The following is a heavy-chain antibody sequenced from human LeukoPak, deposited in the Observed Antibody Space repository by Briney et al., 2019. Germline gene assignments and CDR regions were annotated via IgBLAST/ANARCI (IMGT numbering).Heavy chain of an antibody. Sequence: ASVKVSCKASGYTFTGYYMHWVRQAPGQGLEWMGRINPNSGGTNYAQKFQGRVTMTRDTSISTAYMELSSLRSEDTAVYYCARRTYGDYVDYWGQGTLVTVSS. CDR3: ARRTYGDYVDY. J-gene: IGHJ4*02. CDR1: GYTFTGYY. D-gene: IGHD4-17*01. V-gene: IGHV1-2*06. CDR2: INPNSGGT.